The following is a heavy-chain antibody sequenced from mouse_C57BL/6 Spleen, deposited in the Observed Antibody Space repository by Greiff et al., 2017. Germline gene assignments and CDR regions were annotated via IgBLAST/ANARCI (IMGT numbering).Heavy chain of an antibody. CDR1: GYTFTDYY. CDR2: INPNNGGT. J-gene: IGHJ2*01. CDR3: ARREQPYFDY. V-gene: IGHV1-26*01. D-gene: IGHD6-1*01. Sequence: VQLQQSGPELVKPGASVKISCKASGYTFTDYYMNWVKQSHGKSLEWIGDINPNNGGTSYNQKFKGKATLTVDKSSSTAYMELRSLTSEDSAVYYCARREQPYFDYWGQGTTLTVSS.